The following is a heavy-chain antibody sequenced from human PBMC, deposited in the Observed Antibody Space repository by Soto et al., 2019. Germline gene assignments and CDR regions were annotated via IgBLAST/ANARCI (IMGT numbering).Heavy chain of an antibody. J-gene: IGHJ4*02. D-gene: IGHD1-1*01. CDR1: GGTFSSYT. Sequence: ASVKVSCKASGGTFSSYTISWVRQAPGQGREWMGRIIPILGIANYAQKFQGRVTITADKSTSTAYMELSSLRSEDTAVYYCAREVDGERRPLDYWGQGTLVTVSS. V-gene: IGHV1-69*04. CDR3: AREVDGERRPLDY. CDR2: IIPILGIA.